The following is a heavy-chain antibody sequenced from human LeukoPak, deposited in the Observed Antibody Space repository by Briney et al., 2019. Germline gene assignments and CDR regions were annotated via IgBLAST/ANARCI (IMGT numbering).Heavy chain of an antibody. CDR2: ISSSSSAI. CDR1: GFTFSSYS. V-gene: IGHV3-48*01. J-gene: IGHJ3*02. CDR3: ARDPSVSYAFDI. Sequence: GGSLRLSCAASGFTFSSYSMNWVRQAPGKGLEWVSYISSSSSAIYYADSVKGRFTVSRDNAKNSLYLQMNSLRAEDTAVYYCARDPSVSYAFDIWGQGTLVTVSS.